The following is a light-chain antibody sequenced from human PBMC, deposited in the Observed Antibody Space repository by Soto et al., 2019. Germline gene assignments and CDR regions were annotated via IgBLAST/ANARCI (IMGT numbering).Light chain of an antibody. V-gene: IGLV1-40*01. CDR2: GNS. J-gene: IGLJ3*02. CDR1: SSNIGAGYD. CDR3: QSYDSSQRV. Sequence: QSVLTQPPSVSGAPGQRVTISCTGSSSNIGAGYDVHWYQQLPGTAPKLLIYGNSNRPSGVPDRFSGSKSGTSASLAITGLQAEDEADYYGQSYDSSQRVFGGGTKLTVL.